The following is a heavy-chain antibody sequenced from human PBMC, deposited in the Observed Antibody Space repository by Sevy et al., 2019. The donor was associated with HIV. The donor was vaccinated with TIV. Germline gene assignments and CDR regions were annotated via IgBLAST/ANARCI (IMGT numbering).Heavy chain of an antibody. CDR1: GGTFSSYA. CDR2: IIPIFGTA. Sequence: ASVKVSCKTSGGTFSSYAISWVRQAPGQGLEWMGGIIPIFGTANYAQKFQGRVTITADESTSTAYMDLSSLRSEDTAVYYCARGSGSKTWFDPWGLGTLVTVSS. V-gene: IGHV1-69*13. J-gene: IGHJ5*02. CDR3: ARGSGSKTWFDP. D-gene: IGHD5-12*01.